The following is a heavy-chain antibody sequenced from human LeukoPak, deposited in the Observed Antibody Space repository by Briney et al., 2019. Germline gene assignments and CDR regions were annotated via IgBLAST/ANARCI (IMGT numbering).Heavy chain of an antibody. CDR1: GFTFSSYG. CDR3: AKDKGEYYDFWSGYSVFLY. Sequence: GGSLRLSCAASGFTFSSYGMHWVRQAPGKGLEWVAFIRYDGSNKYYADSVKARFTISRDNSKNTLYLQMNSLRAEDTAVYYCAKDKGEYYDFWSGYSVFLYWGQGTLVTVSS. D-gene: IGHD3-3*01. V-gene: IGHV3-30*02. J-gene: IGHJ4*02. CDR2: IRYDGSNK.